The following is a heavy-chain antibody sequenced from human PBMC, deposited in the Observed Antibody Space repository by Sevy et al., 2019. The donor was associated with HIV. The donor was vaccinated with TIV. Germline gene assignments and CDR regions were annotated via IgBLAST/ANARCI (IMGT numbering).Heavy chain of an antibody. D-gene: IGHD3-22*01. J-gene: IGHJ4*02. CDR1: GVSFSDYF. CDR3: ARGGGYYDKGFDS. CDR2: INQSGST. Sequence: SETLSLTCGVYGVSFSDYFWSWIRQPPGKGLEWIGEINQSGSTNYNPSRKSRVTISTETSNKHFTLNLSSVTAADTAVYYCARGGGYYDKGFDSWGQGSLVTVSS. V-gene: IGHV4-34*01.